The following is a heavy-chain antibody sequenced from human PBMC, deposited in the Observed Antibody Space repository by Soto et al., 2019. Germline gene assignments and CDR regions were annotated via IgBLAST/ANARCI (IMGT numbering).Heavy chain of an antibody. CDR1: DGSISRYY. Sequence: SVPLSLTCGVGDGSISRYYWYWNSKPPGKGLEWIREINHSGSTDYNPSLKSRVTISVDTSKNQFSLKLSSVTAADTAVYYCAREKWGIAVACTGFDYWGQGTLVTVSS. J-gene: IGHJ4*02. CDR3: AREKWGIAVACTGFDY. D-gene: IGHD6-19*01. V-gene: IGHV4-34*01. CDR2: INHSGST.